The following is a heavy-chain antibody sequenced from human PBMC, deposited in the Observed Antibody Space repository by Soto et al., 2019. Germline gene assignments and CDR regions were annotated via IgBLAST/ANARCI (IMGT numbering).Heavy chain of an antibody. J-gene: IGHJ3*02. CDR2: ISYDGSNK. V-gene: IGHV3-30-3*01. D-gene: IGHD2-21*01. CDR1: GFTFNSYA. Sequence: QVQLVESGGGVVQPGRSLRLSCAASGFTFNSYAMHWVRQAPGKGLEWVAVISYDGSNKYYADSVKGRFTISRDNSKNTLYLQMNSLRAADTAVYYCARPDSGGDALDIWGPGTMVTVSS. CDR3: ARPDSGGDALDI.